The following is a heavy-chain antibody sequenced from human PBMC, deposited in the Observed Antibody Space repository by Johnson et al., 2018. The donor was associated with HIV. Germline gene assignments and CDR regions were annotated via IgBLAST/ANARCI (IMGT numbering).Heavy chain of an antibody. V-gene: IGHV3-30-3*01. Sequence: QVQLVESGGGVVQPGRSLRLSCAASGFTFSSYAMHWVRQAQGKGLEWVAGISYDGSNKYSADSVKGRFTISRDNSKNTLYLQMNSLRAEDTAVYYCAKGTGRVAADAFDIWGQGTMVTVSS. CDR2: ISYDGSNK. CDR3: AKGTGRVAADAFDI. J-gene: IGHJ3*02. CDR1: GFTFSSYA. D-gene: IGHD6-19*01.